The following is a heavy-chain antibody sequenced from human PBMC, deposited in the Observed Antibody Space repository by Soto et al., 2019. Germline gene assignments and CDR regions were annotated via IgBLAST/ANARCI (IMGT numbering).Heavy chain of an antibody. J-gene: IGHJ4*02. V-gene: IGHV3-48*03. CDR3: VRYCSTTLCNGVATRTFDY. D-gene: IGHD2-2*01. CDR2: ISSSGSTV. Sequence: EVQLVESGGALVQPGGSLRLSCAASRFTFSTYEMQWVRQAPGKGLEWVAYISSSGSTVYYADSVKGRYTISRDNTRNSLYLQMNSLRDEDTALYYCVRYCSTTLCNGVATRTFDYWGQGTLVTVSS. CDR1: RFTFSTYE.